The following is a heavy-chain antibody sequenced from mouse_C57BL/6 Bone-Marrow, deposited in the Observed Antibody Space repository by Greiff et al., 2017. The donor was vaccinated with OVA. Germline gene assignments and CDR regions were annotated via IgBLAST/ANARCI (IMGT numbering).Heavy chain of an antibody. CDR1: GYSITSGYY. V-gene: IGHV3-6*01. D-gene: IGHD2-13*01. J-gene: IGHJ3*01. CDR3: AREGIYYDDP. Sequence: EVQLQQSGPGLVKPSQSLSLTCSVTGYSITSGYYWNWIRQFPGNKLEWMGYISYDGSNNYNPSLKNRISITRDTSKNQFFLKLKSVTTEDTATYYCAREGIYYDDPWGQGTLVTVSA. CDR2: ISYDGSN.